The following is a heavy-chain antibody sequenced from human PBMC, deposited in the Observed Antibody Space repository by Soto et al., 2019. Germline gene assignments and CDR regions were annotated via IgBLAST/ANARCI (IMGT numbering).Heavy chain of an antibody. V-gene: IGHV3-33*01. D-gene: IGHD6-6*01. CDR2: IWYDGSNK. CDR3: ARLGSSSPGY. Sequence: QVQLVESGGGVVQPGRSLRLSCAASGFTFSSYGMHWVRQAPGKGLEWVAVIWYDGSNKYYADSVKGRFTISRDNSKNTLYLQMSSLRAEDTAVYYCARLGSSSPGYWGQGTLVTVSS. J-gene: IGHJ4*02. CDR1: GFTFSSYG.